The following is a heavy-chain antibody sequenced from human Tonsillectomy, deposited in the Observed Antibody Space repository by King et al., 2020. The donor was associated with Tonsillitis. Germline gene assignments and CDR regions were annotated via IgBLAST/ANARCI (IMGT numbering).Heavy chain of an antibody. V-gene: IGHV1-18*01. CDR3: ARDGSGSESSWDAIVDF. Sequence: QLVQSGVEVKWPGASVKVSCKASGYSFTSYGFSWVRQAPGQGFEWMGWISAQTGNTNYAQKFQGRFTMPTDTSTTTAYMALKSLRSDDTAGYFCARDGSGSESSWDAIVDFWGQGTLLTVSS. CDR1: GYSFTSYG. J-gene: IGHJ4*02. D-gene: IGHD3-22*01. CDR2: ISAQTGNT.